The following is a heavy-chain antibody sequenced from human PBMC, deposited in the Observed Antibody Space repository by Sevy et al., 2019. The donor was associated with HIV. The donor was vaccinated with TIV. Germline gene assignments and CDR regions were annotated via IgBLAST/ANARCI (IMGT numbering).Heavy chain of an antibody. CDR2: IYYCGST. J-gene: IGHJ4*02. CDR1: GGSISSGDYY. V-gene: IGHV4-30-4*01. Sequence: SETLSLTCTVSGGSISSGDYYWSWIRQPPGKGLEWIGYIYYCGSTYYNPSLKSRVTISVDTSKNQFSLKLSSVTAADTAVYYCARGGGLDSSSSRAPFDYWGQGTLVTVSS. CDR3: ARGGGLDSSSSRAPFDY. D-gene: IGHD6-13*01.